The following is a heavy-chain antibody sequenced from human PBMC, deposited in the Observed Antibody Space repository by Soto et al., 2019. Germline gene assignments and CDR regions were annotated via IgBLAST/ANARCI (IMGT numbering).Heavy chain of an antibody. CDR2: INHSGST. Sequence: SETLSLTCAVYGGSFSGYYWSWIRQPPGKGLEWIGEINHSGSTNYNPSLKSRVTISVDTSKNQFSLKLSSVTAADTAVYYCARSGTITFGGVIWLDYWGQGTLVTVSS. CDR3: ARSGTITFGGVIWLDY. V-gene: IGHV4-34*01. J-gene: IGHJ4*02. CDR1: GGSFSGYY. D-gene: IGHD3-16*01.